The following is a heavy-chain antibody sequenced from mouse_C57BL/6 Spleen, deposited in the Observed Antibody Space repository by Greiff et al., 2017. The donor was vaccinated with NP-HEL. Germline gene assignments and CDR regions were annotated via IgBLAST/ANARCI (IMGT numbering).Heavy chain of an antibody. V-gene: IGHV1-82*01. CDR2: IYPGDGDT. Sequence: QVQLQQSGPELVKPGASVKISCKASGYAFSSSWMNWVKQRPGKGLEWIGRIYPGDGDTNYNGKFKGKATLTADKSSSTAYMQLSSLTSEDSAVYCCARTLYYPGPMDYWGQGTSVTVSS. CDR3: ARTLYYPGPMDY. J-gene: IGHJ4*01. CDR1: GYAFSSSW. D-gene: IGHD2-1*01.